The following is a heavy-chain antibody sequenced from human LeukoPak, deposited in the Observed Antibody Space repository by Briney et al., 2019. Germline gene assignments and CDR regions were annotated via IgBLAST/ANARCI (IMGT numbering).Heavy chain of an antibody. CDR2: IYSGGST. J-gene: IGHJ4*02. D-gene: IGHD3-22*01. CDR3: ARDGLDSSGY. V-gene: IGHV3-66*01. CDR1: GFSVSNNY. Sequence: GGSLRLSCAASGFSVSNNYMSWVRQAPGKGLEWVSVIYSGGSTYYADSVKGRFTIPRDNSKNTVYLQMNSLRAEDTAVYYCARDGLDSSGYWGQGTLVTVSS.